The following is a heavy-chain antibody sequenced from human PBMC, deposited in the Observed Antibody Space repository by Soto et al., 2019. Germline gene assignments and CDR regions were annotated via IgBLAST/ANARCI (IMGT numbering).Heavy chain of an antibody. V-gene: IGHV4-59*01. CDR3: ASMIGDPVLSFDS. CDR1: GGSISSYY. D-gene: IGHD3-10*02. Sequence: QVQLQESGPGLVKPSETLSLTCTVSGGSISSYYWSLIRQPPGKGLGWIAFIFYSGSTSYNPSLKSRVTISIDTSEYQFSLKLNSVTAADTAVYYCASMIGDPVLSFDSWGQGTLVAVSS. J-gene: IGHJ5*01. CDR2: IFYSGST.